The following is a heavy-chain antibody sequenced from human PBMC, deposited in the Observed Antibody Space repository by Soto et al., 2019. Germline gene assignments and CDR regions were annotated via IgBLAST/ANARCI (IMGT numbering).Heavy chain of an antibody. CDR1: GFTFSSYA. D-gene: IGHD1-26*01. CDR2: ISYDGSNK. J-gene: IGHJ4*02. V-gene: IGHV3-30-3*01. Sequence: QVQLVESGGGVVQPGRSLRLSCAASGFTFSSYAMHWVRQAPGKGLEWVAVISYDGSNKYYADSVKGRFTISRDNSKNTLYLQMNSLGAEDTAVYYWAGGGGGYWGGGYYFDYWGQGTLVTVSS. CDR3: AGGGGGYWGGGYYFDY.